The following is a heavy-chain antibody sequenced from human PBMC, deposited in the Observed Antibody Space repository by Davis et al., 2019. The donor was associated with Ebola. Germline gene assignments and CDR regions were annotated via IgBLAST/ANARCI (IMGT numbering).Heavy chain of an antibody. Sequence: GGSLRLSCAASGFTFSNYAMSWVRQAPGKGLEWVSGISGSGATTYYADSVKGRFTISRDNAKNSLYLQMNSLRAEDTALYYCAKDRIVGQYGMDVWGQGTTVTVSS. V-gene: IGHV3-23*01. CDR2: ISGSGATT. CDR3: AKDRIVGQYGMDV. D-gene: IGHD3-16*02. CDR1: GFTFSNYA. J-gene: IGHJ6*02.